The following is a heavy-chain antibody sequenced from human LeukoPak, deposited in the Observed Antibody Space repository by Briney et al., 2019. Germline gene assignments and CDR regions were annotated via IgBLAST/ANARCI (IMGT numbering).Heavy chain of an antibody. Sequence: GRSLRLSCAASGFTFSSYGMHWVRQAPGKGLEWVAVIWYDGSNKYYADSVKGRFTISRDNSKNTQYLQMNSLRAEDTAVYYCAKDYGTRYFDYWGQGTLVTVSS. D-gene: IGHD3-10*01. V-gene: IGHV3-33*06. J-gene: IGHJ4*02. CDR1: GFTFSSYG. CDR3: AKDYGTRYFDY. CDR2: IWYDGSNK.